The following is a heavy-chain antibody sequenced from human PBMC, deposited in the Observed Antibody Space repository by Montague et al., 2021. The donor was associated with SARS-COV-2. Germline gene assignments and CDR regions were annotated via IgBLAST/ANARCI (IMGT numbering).Heavy chain of an antibody. V-gene: IGHV4-59*01. D-gene: IGHD6-19*01. CDR2: TYYSGGT. J-gene: IGHJ6*02. CDR3: AGTSTYSSGWGINYYYYGMDV. CDR1: GGSISSYY. Sequence: SETLSLTCTVSGGSISSYYWSWIRQPPGKGLEWIGYTYYSGGTNYNPSLKSRVTISVDTSKNQFSLKLSSVTAADTAVYYCAGTSTYSSGWGINYYYYGMDVWGQGTTVAVSS.